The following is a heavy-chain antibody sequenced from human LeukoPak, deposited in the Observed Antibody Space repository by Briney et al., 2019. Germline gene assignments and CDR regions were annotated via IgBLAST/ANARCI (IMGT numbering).Heavy chain of an antibody. Sequence: GGSLRLSCAASGFTFSSVWMHWVRQAPGKGLEWVANIKEDGSEKYYVDSVRGRFTVSRDNAKNSLFLQMSSLTAEDTAVYYCARDWGGLDYWGQGTLVTVSS. J-gene: IGHJ4*02. D-gene: IGHD3-16*01. CDR2: IKEDGSEK. V-gene: IGHV3-7*01. CDR1: GFTFSSVW. CDR3: ARDWGGLDY.